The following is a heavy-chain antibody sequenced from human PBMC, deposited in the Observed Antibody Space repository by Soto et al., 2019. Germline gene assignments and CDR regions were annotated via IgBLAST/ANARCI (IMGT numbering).Heavy chain of an antibody. V-gene: IGHV1-69*01. J-gene: IGHJ6*02. CDR2: IIPIFGTA. Sequence: QVQLVQSGAEVKKPGSSVKVSCKASGGTFISYAISWVRQAPGQGLEWMGGIIPIFGTANYAQKLQGRVTITADETTSTACMELSSVSSEDTAVYYCGRVVKDSGGSQWDYYYEYGMDVWGQGTTVTVSS. CDR1: GGTFISYA. CDR3: GRVVKDSGGSQWDYYYEYGMDV. D-gene: IGHD2-15*01.